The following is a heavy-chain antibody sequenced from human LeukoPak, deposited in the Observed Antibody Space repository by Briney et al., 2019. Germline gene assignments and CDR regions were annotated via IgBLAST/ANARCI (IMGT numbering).Heavy chain of an antibody. J-gene: IGHJ4*02. CDR3: ARAPGNRGGSYRPSIRRPFDY. D-gene: IGHD3-16*02. CDR2: INHSGST. CDR1: GGSFSGYY. V-gene: IGHV4-34*01. Sequence: PSKTLSLTCAVYGGSFSGYYWSWIRQPPGKGLEWIGEINHSGSTNYNPSLTSRVTISVDTSKNQFSLKLSSVTAADTAVYYCARAPGNRGGSYRPSIRRPFDYWGQGTLVTVSS.